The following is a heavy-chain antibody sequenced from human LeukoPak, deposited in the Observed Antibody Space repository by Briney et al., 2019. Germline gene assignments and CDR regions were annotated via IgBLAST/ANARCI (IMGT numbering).Heavy chain of an antibody. Sequence: GASVKVSCKASGYTFTGYYMHWVRQAPGQGLEWMGWINPNSGGTNYAQKFQGRVTMTRDTSISTAYMELSRLRSDDTAVYYCARDLLPLKAAAGTEYFQHWGQGTLVTVSS. CDR2: INPNSGGT. D-gene: IGHD6-13*01. CDR1: GYTFTGYY. J-gene: IGHJ1*01. V-gene: IGHV1-2*02. CDR3: ARDLLPLKAAAGTEYFQH.